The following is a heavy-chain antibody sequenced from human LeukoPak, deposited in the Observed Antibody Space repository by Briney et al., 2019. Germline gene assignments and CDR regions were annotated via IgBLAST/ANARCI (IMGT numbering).Heavy chain of an antibody. CDR2: ISAYNGNT. V-gene: IGHV1-18*01. CDR3: ARDLNRGYPRSDAFDI. D-gene: IGHD1-1*01. Sequence: ASVKVSCMASGYTFTSYGISWVRQAPGQGLEWMGWISAYNGNTNYAQKLQGRVTMTTDTSTNTAYMELRSLRSDDTAVYYCARDLNRGYPRSDAFDIWGQGTMVTVSS. CDR1: GYTFTSYG. J-gene: IGHJ3*02.